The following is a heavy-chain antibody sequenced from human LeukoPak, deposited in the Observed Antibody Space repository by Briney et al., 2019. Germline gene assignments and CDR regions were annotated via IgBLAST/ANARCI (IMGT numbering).Heavy chain of an antibody. CDR2: IIPIFGTA. CDR3: ASAGVWFGELSSFDY. V-gene: IGHV1-69*13. CDR1: GYTFTSYG. Sequence: SVKVSCKASGYTFTSYGISWVRQAPGQGLEWMGGIIPIFGTANYAQKFQGRVTITADESTSTAYMELSSLRSEDTAVYYCASAGVWFGELSSFDYWGQGTLVTVSS. D-gene: IGHD3-10*01. J-gene: IGHJ4*02.